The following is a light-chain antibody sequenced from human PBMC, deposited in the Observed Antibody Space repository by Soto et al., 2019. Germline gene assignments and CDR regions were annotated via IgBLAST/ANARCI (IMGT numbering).Light chain of an antibody. Sequence: DIQMTQSPSSLSASVGDRVTITCRASQSISSYLNWYQQKPGKAPKLLIYAASSLQSGVPSRFSGSGSGTDFTLTVDSLQPEDFATYYCQQCHATPLTFGQGTRLEIK. J-gene: IGKJ5*01. CDR2: AAS. V-gene: IGKV1-39*01. CDR1: QSISSY. CDR3: QQCHATPLT.